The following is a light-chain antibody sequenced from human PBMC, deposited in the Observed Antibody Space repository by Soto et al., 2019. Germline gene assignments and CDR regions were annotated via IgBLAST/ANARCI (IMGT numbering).Light chain of an antibody. V-gene: IGLV1-47*02. J-gene: IGLJ3*02. Sequence: QSVLTQPPSASGTPGQRVTISWSGSTSNLGSHFVYWYQQLPGTAPKLLIYNNNQRPSGVPDRFSGSKSGTSASLAISGLRSDDESDYYCAAWDDSLSGPVFGGGTKVTDL. CDR2: NNN. CDR1: TSNLGSHF. CDR3: AAWDDSLSGPV.